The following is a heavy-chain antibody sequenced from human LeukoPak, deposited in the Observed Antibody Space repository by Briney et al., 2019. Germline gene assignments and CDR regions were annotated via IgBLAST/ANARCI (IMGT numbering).Heavy chain of an antibody. Sequence: SETLSLTCAVYGGSFSGYYWSWIRQPPGKGLEWIGEINHSGSTNYNPSLKSRVTISVDTSKNQFSLKLSSVTAADTAVYYCARFSVYGSGSFFDYWGQGTLVTVSS. V-gene: IGHV4-34*01. CDR1: GGSFSGYY. D-gene: IGHD3-10*01. CDR3: ARFSVYGSGSFFDY. CDR2: INHSGST. J-gene: IGHJ4*02.